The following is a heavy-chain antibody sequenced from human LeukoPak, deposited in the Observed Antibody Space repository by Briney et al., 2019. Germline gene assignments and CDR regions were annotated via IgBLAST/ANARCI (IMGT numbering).Heavy chain of an antibody. CDR1: GASISSYY. CDR2: IYYSGSI. V-gene: IGHV4-59*01. J-gene: IGHJ4*02. D-gene: IGHD3-10*01. Sequence: SETLSLTCTVSGASISSYYWTWIRQPPGKELEWVGHIYYSGSIYYNPSLESRVIISIDTSESQFSLKLASLTAADTAVYYCARATAMVRGVILLFDYWGQGTLVTVSS. CDR3: ARATAMVRGVILLFDY.